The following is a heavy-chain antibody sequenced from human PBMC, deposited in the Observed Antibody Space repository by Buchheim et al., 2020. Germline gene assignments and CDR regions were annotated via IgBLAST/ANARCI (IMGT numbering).Heavy chain of an antibody. Sequence: QVQLQESGPGLVKPSETLSLTCTVSGGSISSYYWSWIRQPPGKGLEWIGYIYYSGSTNYNPSLKRRVTISVDTSKNQFPLKLSSVTAADTAVYYCARGVDILTGYSLLFDYWGQGTL. CDR2: IYYSGST. J-gene: IGHJ4*02. V-gene: IGHV4-59*01. CDR1: GGSISSYY. CDR3: ARGVDILTGYSLLFDY. D-gene: IGHD3-9*01.